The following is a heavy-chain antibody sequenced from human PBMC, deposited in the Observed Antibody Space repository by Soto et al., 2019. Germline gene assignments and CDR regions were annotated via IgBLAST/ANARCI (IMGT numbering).Heavy chain of an antibody. V-gene: IGHV3-74*01. CDR2: ISIDGSRT. CDR1: GFTFSSYW. J-gene: IGHJ6*02. CDR3: AKDGQSGFWSGYYLDV. Sequence: VGSLRLSCAASGFTFSSYWMHWFRQAPGKGLVWVSRISIDGSRTNYADSAKGRFTISRDNAKNTLYLQMNGLRAEDTAVYYCAKDGQSGFWSGYYLDVWGQGTTVTVSS. D-gene: IGHD3-3*01.